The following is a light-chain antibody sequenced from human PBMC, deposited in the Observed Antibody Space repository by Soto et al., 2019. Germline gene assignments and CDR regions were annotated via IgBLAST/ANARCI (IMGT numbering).Light chain of an antibody. CDR3: SSFTSSNTLV. CDR1: NSDVGGYNY. CDR2: EVT. V-gene: IGLV2-14*01. J-gene: IGLJ2*01. Sequence: QSALTQPASVSGSPGQSITISCTGTNSDVGGYNYVSWYQQHPGKAPQLMIFEVTNRPSGVSDRFSGSKSGTTASLTISGLQAEDEADYYCSSFTSSNTLVFGGGTQLTVL.